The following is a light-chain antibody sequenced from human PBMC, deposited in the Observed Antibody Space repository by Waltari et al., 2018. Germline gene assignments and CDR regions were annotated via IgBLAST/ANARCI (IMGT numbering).Light chain of an antibody. J-gene: IGKJ1*01. V-gene: IGKV3-20*01. CDR2: GAS. CDR3: QHYLKLPVT. CDR1: QSVSRA. Sequence: EIVLTQSQGTLSLSLGERATVSCRASQSVSRALAWYQQKPAQAPILLIYGASTSATGIPDRFSGSGSGTDFSLTISRLEPDDFAVYYCQHYLKLPVTFGQGTTVEI.